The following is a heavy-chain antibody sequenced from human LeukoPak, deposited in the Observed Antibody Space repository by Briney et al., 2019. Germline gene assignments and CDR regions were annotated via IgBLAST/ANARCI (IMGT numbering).Heavy chain of an antibody. CDR3: ARHRGAGDNWFDP. V-gene: IGHV4-59*08. J-gene: IGHJ5*02. Sequence: SETLSLTCTVSGGSISSYYWSWIRQPPGKGLEWIGYIYYSGSTNYNPSLKSRVTISVDTSKNQFSLKLSSVTAADTAVYYCARHRGAGDNWFDPWGQGTLVTVSS. CDR1: GGSISSYY. CDR2: IYYSGST. D-gene: IGHD3-10*01.